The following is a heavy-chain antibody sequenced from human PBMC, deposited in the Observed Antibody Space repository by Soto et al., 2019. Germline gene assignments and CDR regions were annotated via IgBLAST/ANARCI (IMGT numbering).Heavy chain of an antibody. CDR1: GGSVSSGSYY. CDR3: ARDKITGLFDY. J-gene: IGHJ4*02. V-gene: IGHV4-61*01. Sequence: SETLSLTCTVSGGSVSSGSYYWSWIRQPPGTGLEWIGDINHSGSTNYNPSLKSRVTISVDTSKNQFSLKLTSVTAADTAVYYCARDKITGLFDYWGQGTLVTVSS. CDR2: INHSGST. D-gene: IGHD2-8*02.